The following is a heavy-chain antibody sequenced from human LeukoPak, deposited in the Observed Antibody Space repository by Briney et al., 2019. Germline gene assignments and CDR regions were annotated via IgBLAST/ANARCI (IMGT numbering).Heavy chain of an antibody. V-gene: IGHV4-39*01. CDR3: TRTKDGYFQN. Sequence: PSETLSLTCTVSGDSISRSLYYWGWIRQPPGKGLEWIGTIYYSGSTYYNPSLKSRVTISVDTSKNQFSLKLTSVTAADTAVYYCTRTKDGYFQNWGQGTLVSVSS. CDR1: GDSISRSLYY. CDR2: IYYSGST. J-gene: IGHJ1*01.